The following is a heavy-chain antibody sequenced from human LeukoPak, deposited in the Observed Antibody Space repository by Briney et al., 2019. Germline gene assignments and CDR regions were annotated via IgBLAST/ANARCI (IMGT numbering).Heavy chain of an antibody. J-gene: IGHJ6*03. D-gene: IGHD5-12*01. V-gene: IGHV3-7*01. CDR2: IKQDGSEK. CDR3: ARDSSGYDYYYYYYMDV. CDR1: GFTFSSYW. Sequence: PGGSLRLSCAASGFTFSSYWMSWVRQAPGKGLEWVANIKQDGSEKYYVDSVKGRFTISRDNAKNSLYLQMNSLSAEDTAVYYCARDSSGYDYYYYYYMDVWGKGTTVTVSS.